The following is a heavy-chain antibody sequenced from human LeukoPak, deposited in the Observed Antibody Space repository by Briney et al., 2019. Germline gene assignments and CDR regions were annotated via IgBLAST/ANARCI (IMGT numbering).Heavy chain of an antibody. V-gene: IGHV1-69*04. D-gene: IGHD2-15*01. J-gene: IGHJ4*02. CDR2: IIPILGIA. Sequence: SVKVSCKASGGTFSSYAISWVRQAPGQGLEWMGRIIPILGIANYAQKFQGRVTITADKSTSTAYMELSSLRSEDTAVYYCATSGVVAATPEAGFDYWGQGTLVTVSS. CDR3: ATSGVVAATPEAGFDY. CDR1: GGTFSSYA.